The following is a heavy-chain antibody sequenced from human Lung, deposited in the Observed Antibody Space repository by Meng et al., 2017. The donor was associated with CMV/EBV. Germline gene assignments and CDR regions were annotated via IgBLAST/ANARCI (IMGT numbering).Heavy chain of an antibody. D-gene: IGHD3-3*01. CDR1: AGSVSTSSSY. CDR2: IYNSGST. V-gene: IGHV4-61*01. J-gene: IGHJ4*02. CDR3: ARGFYDFWSGFGAVDY. Sequence: LSCIVSAGSVSTSSSYWSWIRQPPGKGLEWIGFIYNSGSTNDNPSLKSRVTISVDTSKNQFSLKLTSVTVADTAVYYCARGFYDFWSGFGAVDYWGQGMLVTVSS.